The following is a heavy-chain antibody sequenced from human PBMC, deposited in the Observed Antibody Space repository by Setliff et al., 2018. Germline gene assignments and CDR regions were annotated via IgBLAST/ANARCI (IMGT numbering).Heavy chain of an antibody. CDR1: GYTFLNYD. Sequence: ASVKVSCKASGYTFLNYDIHWVRQAPGQGLEWMGWMNAGNGNTEYSQKFKGRVTLSRDTSANIAFMELRSLTSEDTAVYYCARGRAHYYFSGSFMDYWGQGTLVTVSS. J-gene: IGHJ4*02. CDR3: ARGRAHYYFSGSFMDY. D-gene: IGHD3-10*01. V-gene: IGHV1-3*01. CDR2: MNAGNGNT.